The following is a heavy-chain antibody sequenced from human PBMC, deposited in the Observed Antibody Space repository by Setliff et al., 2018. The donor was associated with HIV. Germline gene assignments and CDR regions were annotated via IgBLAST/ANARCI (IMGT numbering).Heavy chain of an antibody. D-gene: IGHD6-19*01. CDR1: RFIFSIYT. J-gene: IGHJ4*02. V-gene: IGHV3-30*04. Sequence: GGSLRLSCAASRFIFSIYTMHWVRQAPGKGLEWVAVISYDGSNKYNADSVKGRFTISRDNSKNTLYLQMNSLRAEDTAVYYCARGPGWRAPFWGQGTLVTVSS. CDR2: ISYDGSNK. CDR3: ARGPGWRAPF.